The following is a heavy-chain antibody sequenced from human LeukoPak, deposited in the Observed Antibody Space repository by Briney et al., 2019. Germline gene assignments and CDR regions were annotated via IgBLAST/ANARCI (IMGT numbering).Heavy chain of an antibody. D-gene: IGHD6-19*01. Sequence: ASVKVSCKASGYNFTGYYLHWVRQAPGQGLEWMGWINPNTGGTNYAQKFQGRVTMTRDTSISTAYMELSRLRSDDTAVYYCARVRYSSGCYDYWGQGTLVTVSS. J-gene: IGHJ4*02. V-gene: IGHV1-2*02. CDR3: ARVRYSSGCYDY. CDR2: INPNTGGT. CDR1: GYNFTGYY.